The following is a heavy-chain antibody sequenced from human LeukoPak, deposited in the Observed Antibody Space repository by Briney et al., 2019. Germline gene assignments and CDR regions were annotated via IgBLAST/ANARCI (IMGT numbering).Heavy chain of an antibody. CDR2: IIPILGIA. J-gene: IGHJ6*02. D-gene: IGHD1-26*01. Sequence: GASVKVSCKASGGTFSSYAISWVRQAPGQGLEWMGRIIPILGIANYAQKFQGRVTITADNSTSTAYMELSSLRSEDTAVYYCAIPRQWELRDRGMDVWGQGTTVTVSS. CDR1: GGTFSSYA. CDR3: AIPRQWELRDRGMDV. V-gene: IGHV1-69*04.